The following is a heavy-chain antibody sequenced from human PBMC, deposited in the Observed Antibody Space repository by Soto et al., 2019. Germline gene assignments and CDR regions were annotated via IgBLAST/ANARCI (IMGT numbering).Heavy chain of an antibody. CDR3: AKSRIAVAGMGTTDFDY. Sequence: RGSLRLSCAASGFTFSSYAMSWVRQAPGKGLEWVSAISGSGGSTYYADSVKGRFTISRDNSKNTLYLQMNSLRAEDTAVYYCAKSRIAVAGMGTTDFDYWGQGTLVTVSS. CDR1: GFTFSSYA. D-gene: IGHD6-19*01. CDR2: ISGSGGST. V-gene: IGHV3-23*01. J-gene: IGHJ4*02.